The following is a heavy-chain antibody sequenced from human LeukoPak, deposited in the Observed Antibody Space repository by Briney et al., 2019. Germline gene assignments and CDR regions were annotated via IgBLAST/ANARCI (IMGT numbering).Heavy chain of an antibody. CDR3: ARPSCSGYYYTDAFDI. J-gene: IGHJ3*02. Sequence: ASVKVSCKASGYTFTGYYMHWVRQAPGQGLEWMGWISAYNGNTNYAQKLQGRVTMTTDTSTSTAYMELRSLRSDDTAVYYCARPSCSGYYYTDAFDIWGQGTMVTVSS. CDR1: GYTFTGYY. CDR2: ISAYNGNT. V-gene: IGHV1-18*04. D-gene: IGHD3-22*01.